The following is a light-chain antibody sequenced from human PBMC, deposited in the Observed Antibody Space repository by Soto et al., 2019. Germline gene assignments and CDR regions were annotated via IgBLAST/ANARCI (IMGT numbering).Light chain of an antibody. CDR2: ADS. Sequence: EIGLTQSPATVSLSPVERATLSFRASQSIGLAIAWYQHKPGQAPRLLIYADSNRATGIPARFSGSGSGTDFTLTISSLEPEDFSVYYCQQRYNWPITFGQGTRLEI. CDR3: QQRYNWPIT. V-gene: IGKV3-11*01. J-gene: IGKJ5*01. CDR1: QSIGLA.